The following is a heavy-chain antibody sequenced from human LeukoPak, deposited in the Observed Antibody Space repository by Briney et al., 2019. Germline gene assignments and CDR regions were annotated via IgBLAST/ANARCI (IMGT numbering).Heavy chain of an antibody. J-gene: IGHJ3*02. D-gene: IGHD3-16*02. CDR3: AKPPRYDYVWGSYRSDAFDI. V-gene: IGHV3-23*01. Sequence: GSLRLSCAASGFTFSSYAMSWVRQAPGKGLEWVSAISGSGGSTYYADSVKGRFTISRDNSKNTLYPQMNSLRAEDTAVYYCAKPPRYDYVWGSYRSDAFDIWGQGTMVTVSS. CDR1: GFTFSSYA. CDR2: ISGSGGST.